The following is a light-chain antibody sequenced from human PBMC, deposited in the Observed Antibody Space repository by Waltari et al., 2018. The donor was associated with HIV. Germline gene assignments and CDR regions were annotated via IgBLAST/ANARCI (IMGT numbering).Light chain of an antibody. Sequence: QSALTQPPSASGSPGQSVTISCTGTSSDVGGYKYVSWYQQHPGKAPKFMIYEVNKRPSGVPDRFFGSKSGNTASLTVSGLQAEDEADYYCSSYADNNSVLFGGGTKVTVL. J-gene: IGLJ2*01. CDR2: EVN. CDR1: SSDVGGYKY. V-gene: IGLV2-8*01. CDR3: SSYADNNSVL.